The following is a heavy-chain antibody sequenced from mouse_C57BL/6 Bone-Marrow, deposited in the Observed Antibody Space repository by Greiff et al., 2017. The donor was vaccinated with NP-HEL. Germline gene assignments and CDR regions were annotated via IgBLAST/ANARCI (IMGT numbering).Heavy chain of an antibody. CDR3: AKGGPITTVVGFDY. CDR1: GFTFSDYG. Sequence: EVNVVESGGGLVKPGGSLKLSCAASGFTFSDYGMHWVRQAPEKGLEWVAYISSGSSTIYYADTVKGRFTISRDNAKNTLFLQMTSLRSEDTAMYYCAKGGPITTVVGFDYWGQGTTLTVSS. CDR2: ISSGSSTI. J-gene: IGHJ2*01. D-gene: IGHD1-1*01. V-gene: IGHV5-17*01.